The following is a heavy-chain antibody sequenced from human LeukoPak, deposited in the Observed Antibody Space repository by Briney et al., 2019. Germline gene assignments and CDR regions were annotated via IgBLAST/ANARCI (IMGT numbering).Heavy chain of an antibody. Sequence: GGSLRLSCAASGFTFSSYAISWVRQAPGKGLKWVSAISGSGGSTYYADSVKGRFTISRDNSKNTLYLQMNSLRAEDTAVYYCAKDHEQWLVRTEYMDVWGKGTTVTVSS. D-gene: IGHD6-19*01. CDR3: AKDHEQWLVRTEYMDV. CDR1: GFTFSSYA. CDR2: ISGSGGST. J-gene: IGHJ6*03. V-gene: IGHV3-23*01.